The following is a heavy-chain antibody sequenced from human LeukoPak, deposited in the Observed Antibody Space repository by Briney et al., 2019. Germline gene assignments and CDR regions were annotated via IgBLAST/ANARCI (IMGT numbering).Heavy chain of an antibody. Sequence: SVKVSCKASGFTFTTSAVQWVRQARGQRLEWIGWIVVGSGNTNYAQKFQERVTITRDMSTSTAYMELSSLRSDDTAVYYCAADLPYSNYGPLDYWGQGTLVTVSS. CDR3: AADLPYSNYGPLDY. J-gene: IGHJ4*02. CDR2: IVVGSGNT. D-gene: IGHD4-11*01. CDR1: GFTFTTSA. V-gene: IGHV1-58*01.